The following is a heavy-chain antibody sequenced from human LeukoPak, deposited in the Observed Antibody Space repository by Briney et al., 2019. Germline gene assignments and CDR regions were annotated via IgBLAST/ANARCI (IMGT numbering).Heavy chain of an antibody. J-gene: IGHJ4*02. Sequence: PGGSLRLSCAASGFAVSSNYMSWVRQTPGKGLEWVSVIYSGGSTYYADSVKGRFTISRDNSKNTLYLQMNSMRAEDTAVYYCAKDRYVSPTARRGRESDYWGQGTLVTVSS. CDR3: AKDRYVSPTARRGRESDY. CDR1: GFAVSSNY. V-gene: IGHV3-53*05. CDR2: IYSGGST. D-gene: IGHD2-2*01.